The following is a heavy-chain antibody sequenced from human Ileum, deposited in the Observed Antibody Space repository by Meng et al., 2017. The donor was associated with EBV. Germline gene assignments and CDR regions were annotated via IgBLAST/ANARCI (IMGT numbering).Heavy chain of an antibody. CDR3: ASRPGFNIGPFDF. CDR2: INTDNGET. D-gene: IGHD3/OR15-3a*01. CDR1: GYTFTRYP. V-gene: IGHV1-3*04. Sequence: QAKLVESGAEVKKPGASVKLSCKASGYTFTRYPIHWVRQAPGQRPEWMGWINTDNGETEFSQKFQGRVTITRDTSATTAYMELISLRSEDTAVYYCASRPGFNIGPFDFWGQGALVTVSS. J-gene: IGHJ4*02.